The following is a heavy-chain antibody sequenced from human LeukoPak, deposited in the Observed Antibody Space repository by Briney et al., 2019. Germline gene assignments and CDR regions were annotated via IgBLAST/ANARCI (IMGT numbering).Heavy chain of an antibody. CDR2: IYTSGST. CDR1: GGSISSYY. J-gene: IGHJ4*02. D-gene: IGHD3-22*01. CDR3: ARHRQADYYDSSGYYPEGAFDY. Sequence: PSETQSLTCTVSGGSISSYYWSWIRQPPGKGLEWIGYIYTSGSTNYNPSLKSRVTISVDTSKNQFSLKLSSVTAADTAVYYCARHRQADYYDSSGYYPEGAFDYWGQGTLVTVSS. V-gene: IGHV4-4*09.